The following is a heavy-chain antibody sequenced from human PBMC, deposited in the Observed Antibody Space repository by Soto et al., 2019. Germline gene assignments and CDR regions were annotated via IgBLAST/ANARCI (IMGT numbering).Heavy chain of an antibody. V-gene: IGHV3-7*03. J-gene: IGHJ6*02. D-gene: IGHD6-6*01. Sequence: EVQLVESGGGLAQPGGSLRLSCAASGFTFRNFWMSWARQAPGKGLEWVANIKGDGSVTQYVASVEGRFTISRDNAKYSLYLQMNSLRVEDTALYYCVIPTRSVRGMGVWGQGTTVTVSS. CDR2: IKGDGSVT. CDR1: GFTFRNFW. CDR3: VIPTRSVRGMGV.